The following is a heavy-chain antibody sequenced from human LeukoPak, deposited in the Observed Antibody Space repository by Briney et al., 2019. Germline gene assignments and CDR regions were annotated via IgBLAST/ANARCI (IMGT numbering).Heavy chain of an antibody. CDR1: GFTLSSYG. Sequence: GRSLRLSCAASGFTLSSYGMHWVRQAPGKGLEWVAVIWYDGSNKYYADSVKGRFTISRDNSKNTLYLQMNSLRAEDTAVYYCARDRGYSYGPAFDYWGQETLVTVSS. V-gene: IGHV3-33*01. CDR3: ARDRGYSYGPAFDY. D-gene: IGHD5-18*01. J-gene: IGHJ4*02. CDR2: IWYDGSNK.